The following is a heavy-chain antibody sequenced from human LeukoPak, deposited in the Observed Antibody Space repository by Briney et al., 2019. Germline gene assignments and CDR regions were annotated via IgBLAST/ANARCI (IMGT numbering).Heavy chain of an antibody. CDR3: ARGAPGVVAFDH. CDR2: LSSDGRTQ. CDR1: GFSLSSLA. D-gene: IGHD3-22*01. J-gene: IGHJ4*02. Sequence: PGGSLRLSCVVSGFSLSSLAMHCVRQAPGKGLEWVTILSSDGRTQNHADSVRGRFTVSRDDSKQTVYLQMNSLRREDTAIYYCARGAPGVVAFDHWCQGDGVPVSS. V-gene: IGHV3-30*04.